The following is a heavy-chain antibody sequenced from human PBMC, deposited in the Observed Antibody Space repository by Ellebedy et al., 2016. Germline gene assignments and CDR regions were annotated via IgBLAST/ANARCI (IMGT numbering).Heavy chain of an antibody. CDR2: ISYDGSNK. Sequence: GESLKISXAASGFTFSSYGMHWVRQAPGKGLEWVAVISYDGSNKYYADSVKGRFTISRDNSKNTLYLQMNSLRAEDTAVYYCAKVMRPFEAAEIDYWGQGTLVTVSS. D-gene: IGHD6-13*01. V-gene: IGHV3-30*18. CDR1: GFTFSSYG. J-gene: IGHJ4*02. CDR3: AKVMRPFEAAEIDY.